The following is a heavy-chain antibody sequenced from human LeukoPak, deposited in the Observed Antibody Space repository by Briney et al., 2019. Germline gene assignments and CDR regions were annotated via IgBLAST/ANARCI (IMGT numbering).Heavy chain of an antibody. D-gene: IGHD2-2*02. CDR3: ASVGYCSSTSCYKSYYYMDV. V-gene: IGHV1-8*01. J-gene: IGHJ6*03. CDR1: GYTFTSYD. Sequence: ASVKVSCKASGYTFTSYDINWVRQATGQGLEWMGWMNPNSGNTGYAQKFQGRVTITADESTSTAYMELSSLRSEDTAVYYCASVGYCSSTSCYKSYYYMDVWGKGTTVTVSS. CDR2: MNPNSGNT.